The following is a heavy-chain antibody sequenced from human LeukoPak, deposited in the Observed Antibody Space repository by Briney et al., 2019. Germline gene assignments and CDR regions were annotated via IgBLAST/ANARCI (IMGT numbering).Heavy chain of an antibody. CDR3: ARGYCPDAICYPNDAFDI. Sequence: GGSLRLSCAGSGFTFNTYALHWVRQAPGKRLDYVSSVSTNAGRAYYANSVKGRFTISRDNSRNTLYLQMGSLRAEDTAVYYCARGYCPDAICYPNDAFDIWGQGTMVAVSS. CDR1: GFTFNTYA. CDR2: VSTNAGRA. D-gene: IGHD2-8*01. J-gene: IGHJ3*02. V-gene: IGHV3-64*01.